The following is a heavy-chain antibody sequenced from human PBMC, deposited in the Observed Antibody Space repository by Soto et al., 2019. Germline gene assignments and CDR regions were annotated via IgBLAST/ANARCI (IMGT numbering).Heavy chain of an antibody. J-gene: IGHJ5*02. CDR3: ARGLRWARHWFDP. D-gene: IGHD4-17*01. Sequence: QVQLVQSGAEVKKPGASVKVSCKASGYTFTSYDINWVRQATGQGLEWMGWMNPNSGNTGYAQKFQGRVTMTRNTLISTANRELSSLGSEDTAVYYCARGLRWARHWFDPWGQGTLVTVSS. V-gene: IGHV1-8*01. CDR1: GYTFTSYD. CDR2: MNPNSGNT.